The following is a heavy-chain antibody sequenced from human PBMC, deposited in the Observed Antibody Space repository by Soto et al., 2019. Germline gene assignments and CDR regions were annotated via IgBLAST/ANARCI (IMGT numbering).Heavy chain of an antibody. Sequence: GESLKISCKGSGYSFTSYWISWVRQMPGKGLEWMGRIDPSDSYTNYSPSFQGHVTISADKSISTAYLQWSSLKASDTAMYYCASDGYCSGGSCYGYYYYGMDVWGQGTTVTVS. CDR1: GYSFTSYW. CDR3: ASDGYCSGGSCYGYYYYGMDV. CDR2: IDPSDSYT. V-gene: IGHV5-10-1*01. D-gene: IGHD2-15*01. J-gene: IGHJ6*02.